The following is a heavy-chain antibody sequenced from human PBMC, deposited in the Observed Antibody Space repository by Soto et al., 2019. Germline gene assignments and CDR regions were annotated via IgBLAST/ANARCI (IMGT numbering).Heavy chain of an antibody. CDR2: MNPSSGNT. CDR1: GYTFTSYD. CDR3: ARDALLVATPFDL. D-gene: IGHD5-12*01. Sequence: ASVKVSCKASGYTFTSYDINWVRQATEQGLEWMGWMNPSSGNTGYAQKFQGRVTMTRNTSISTAYMELSSLRDEDTAVYYCARDALLVATPFDLWGQGTPVTVSS. J-gene: IGHJ4*02. V-gene: IGHV1-8*01.